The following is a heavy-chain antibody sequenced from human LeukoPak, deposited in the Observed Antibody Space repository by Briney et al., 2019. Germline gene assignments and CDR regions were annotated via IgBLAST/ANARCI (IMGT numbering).Heavy chain of an antibody. CDR2: ISGSGGST. D-gene: IGHD3-3*01. Sequence: GGSLRLSCAASGFTFSSYAMSWVRQAPGKGLEWVSAISGSGGSTYYADSVKGRFTISRDNSKDTLYLQMNSLRAEDTAVYYCAKDRPFLRSLPSMDVWGKGTTVTVSS. CDR3: AKDRPFLRSLPSMDV. J-gene: IGHJ6*03. V-gene: IGHV3-23*01. CDR1: GFTFSSYA.